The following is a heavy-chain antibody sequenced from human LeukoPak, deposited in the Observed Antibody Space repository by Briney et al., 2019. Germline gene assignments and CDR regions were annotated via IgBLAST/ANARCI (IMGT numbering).Heavy chain of an antibody. CDR2: FSGSGGGT. CDR3: AKDSPNYDFWSGYYRAIDAFDI. Sequence: GFLRISLAGPGFNLSSYAIKWGRQAPGKGVGWGSAFSGSGGGTYYADSVKGRFTISRDNSKNTLYLQMNSLRAEDTAVYYCAKDSPNYDFWSGYYRAIDAFDIWGQGTMVTVSS. J-gene: IGHJ3*02. D-gene: IGHD3-3*01. CDR1: GFNLSSYA. V-gene: IGHV3-23*01.